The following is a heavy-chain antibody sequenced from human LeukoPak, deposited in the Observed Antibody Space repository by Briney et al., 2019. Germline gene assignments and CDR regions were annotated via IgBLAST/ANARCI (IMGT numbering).Heavy chain of an antibody. CDR1: GGTFSSYA. V-gene: IGHV1-69*13. Sequence: EASVKVSCKASGGTFSSYAISWVRQAPGQGLEWMGGIIPIFGTANYAQKFQGRVTITADESTSTAYMELSSLRSEDTAVYYCARGGYSGYDLITGGFDYWGQGTLVTVSS. D-gene: IGHD5-12*01. J-gene: IGHJ4*02. CDR3: ARGGYSGYDLITGGFDY. CDR2: IIPIFGTA.